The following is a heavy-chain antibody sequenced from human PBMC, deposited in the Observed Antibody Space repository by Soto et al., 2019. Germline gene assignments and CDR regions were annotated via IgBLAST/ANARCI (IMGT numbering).Heavy chain of an antibody. D-gene: IGHD4-17*01. Sequence: AETLALTCPVSGGSIRGDYWSCIRPPPGKRLAWIGYVYDSGRTNYNYKPSLKSRVTISVDTSKNQFSLKLTSGTAAETALYYCARDTAFNYWGQGSRVTVSS. CDR2: VYDSGRT. CDR1: GGSIRGDY. V-gene: IGHV4-59*12. CDR3: ARDTAFNY. J-gene: IGHJ4*02.